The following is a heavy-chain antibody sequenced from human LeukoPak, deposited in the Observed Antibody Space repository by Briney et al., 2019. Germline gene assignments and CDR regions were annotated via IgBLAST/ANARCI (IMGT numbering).Heavy chain of an antibody. CDR2: ISGSGGST. V-gene: IGHV3-23*01. CDR3: ANPSYDILTGYRSGYYYYGMDV. D-gene: IGHD3-9*01. Sequence: GGSLRLSCAASGFTFSSYAMSWVRQAPGKGLEWVSAISGSGGSTYYADSVKGRFTISRDNSKNTLYLQMNSLRAEDTAVYYCANPSYDILTGYRSGYYYYGMDVWGQGTTVTVSS. CDR1: GFTFSSYA. J-gene: IGHJ6*02.